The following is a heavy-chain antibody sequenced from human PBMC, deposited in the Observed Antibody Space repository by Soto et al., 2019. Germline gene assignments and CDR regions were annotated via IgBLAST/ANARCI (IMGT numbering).Heavy chain of an antibody. Sequence: QVQLEESGPGLVRPSETLSLTCSVSGVSITSYYWSWIRQSAGGGLEWMGRINTDGLSTYRPSFKIRLTMPLDTSKNQVSLRLIPVTAADTAVYFCARVPVAVAATEDYYGLDVWGQGTTVTVSS. CDR3: ARVPVAVAATEDYYGLDV. CDR1: GVSITSYY. V-gene: IGHV4-4*07. CDR2: INTDGLS. J-gene: IGHJ6*02. D-gene: IGHD2-15*01.